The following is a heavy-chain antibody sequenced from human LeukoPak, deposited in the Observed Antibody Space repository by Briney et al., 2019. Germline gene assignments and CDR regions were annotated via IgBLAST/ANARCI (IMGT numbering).Heavy chain of an antibody. Sequence: GGSLRLSCAASGFTFSSYAMSWVRQAPGKGLEWVSAISGSGGSTYYADSVKGRFTISRDNSKNTLYLQMDSLRAEDTAVYYCAKGIIVVVTGSDYWGQGTLVTVSS. V-gene: IGHV3-23*01. CDR1: GFTFSSYA. CDR2: ISGSGGST. D-gene: IGHD3-22*01. CDR3: AKGIIVVVTGSDY. J-gene: IGHJ4*02.